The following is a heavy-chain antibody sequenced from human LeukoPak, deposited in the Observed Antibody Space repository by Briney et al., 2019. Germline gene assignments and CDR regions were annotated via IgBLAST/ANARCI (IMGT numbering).Heavy chain of an antibody. Sequence: PSETLSLTCTVSGGSISSYYWSWIRQPPGKGLEWIGYIYYSGSTNYNPSLKSRVTMSVDTSKNQFSLKLSSVTAADTAVYYCARTTVAPGSYDAFDIWGQGTMVTVSS. CDR3: ARTTVAPGSYDAFDI. D-gene: IGHD4-23*01. V-gene: IGHV4-59*12. J-gene: IGHJ3*02. CDR1: GGSISSYY. CDR2: IYYSGST.